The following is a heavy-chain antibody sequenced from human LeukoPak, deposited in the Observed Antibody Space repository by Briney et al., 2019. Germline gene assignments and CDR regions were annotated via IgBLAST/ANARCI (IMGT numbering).Heavy chain of an antibody. J-gene: IGHJ4*02. CDR1: GFTCSSYG. Sequence: PGGSLRLSRAASGFTCSSYGMRWVRQAPGKGLEWVVVIWYDGSNKYYADSVKGRFTISRDNSKNTLYLQMNSLRAEDTAVYYCARDASYDHYGGNSMAGDYWGQGTLVTVSS. D-gene: IGHD4-23*01. CDR2: IWYDGSNK. V-gene: IGHV3-33*01. CDR3: ARDASYDHYGGNSMAGDY.